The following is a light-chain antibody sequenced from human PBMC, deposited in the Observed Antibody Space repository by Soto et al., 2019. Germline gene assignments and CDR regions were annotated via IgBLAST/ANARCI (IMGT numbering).Light chain of an antibody. CDR1: QSVSSNY. J-gene: IGKJ2*01. V-gene: IGKV3-20*01. CDR3: QQYWSSPMFT. CDR2: GAS. Sequence: EIVLTQSPGTLSLSPGERATLFCRASQSVSSNYLAWYQQKPGPAARLLIYGASRGAAGIPDRFSGSGSGTDVTLTISRLEHDDFAVYFCQQYWSSPMFTFGQGTKLEVK.